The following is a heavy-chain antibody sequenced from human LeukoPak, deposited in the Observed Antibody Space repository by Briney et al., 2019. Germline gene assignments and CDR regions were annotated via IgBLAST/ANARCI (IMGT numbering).Heavy chain of an antibody. CDR3: ARVIEYYGSGSPTLFDY. CDR1: GVSISNYY. CDR2: IYYIGST. V-gene: IGHV4-59*12. J-gene: IGHJ4*02. D-gene: IGHD3-10*01. Sequence: SETLSLTCTVSGVSISNYYWSWIRQPPGKGLEWIGYIYYIGSTNYNPSLKSRVTISVDTSKNQFSLKLSSVTAADTAVYYCARVIEYYGSGSPTLFDYWSQGTLVTVSS.